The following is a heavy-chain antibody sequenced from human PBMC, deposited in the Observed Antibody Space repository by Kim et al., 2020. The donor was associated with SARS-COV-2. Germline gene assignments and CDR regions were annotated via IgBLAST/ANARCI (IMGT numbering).Heavy chain of an antibody. CDR1: GFTFSSYG. D-gene: IGHD5-12*01. CDR3: AKDDGYLFGMDV. Sequence: GGSLRLSCAASGFTFSSYGMHWVRQAPGKGLEWVAVISYDGSNKYYADSVKGRFTISRDNSKNTLYLQMNSLRAEDTAVYYCAKDDGYLFGMDVWGQGTT. J-gene: IGHJ6*02. V-gene: IGHV3-30*18. CDR2: ISYDGSNK.